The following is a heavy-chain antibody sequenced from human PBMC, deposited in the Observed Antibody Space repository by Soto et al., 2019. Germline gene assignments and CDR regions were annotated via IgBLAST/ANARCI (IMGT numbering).Heavy chain of an antibody. CDR1: GGSISSGGYS. CDR3: AGSIAAAGTGYFDY. Sequence: PSETLSLTCAVSGGSISSGGYSWSWIRQPPGKGLEWIGYIYHSGSTYYNPSLKSRVTISVDRSNNQFSLKLSSVTAAYTAVYYCAGSIAAAGTGYFDYWGQGTLVTVSS. V-gene: IGHV4-30-2*01. D-gene: IGHD6-13*01. CDR2: IYHSGST. J-gene: IGHJ4*02.